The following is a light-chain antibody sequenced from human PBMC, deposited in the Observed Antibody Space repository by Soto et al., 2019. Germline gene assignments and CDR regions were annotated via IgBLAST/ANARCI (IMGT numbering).Light chain of an antibody. J-gene: IGLJ3*02. CDR1: SSNIGRNY. CDR3: SSFTNSNTWV. V-gene: IGLV1-47*01. Sequence: QSVLTQPPSASGTPGQRVTISCSGSSSNIGRNYLYWYQQFSGTAPKLLVYRDNHRPSGVPDRFSGSKSGTSASLAISGLRSEDEADYYCSSFTNSNTWVFGGGTQLTVL. CDR2: RDN.